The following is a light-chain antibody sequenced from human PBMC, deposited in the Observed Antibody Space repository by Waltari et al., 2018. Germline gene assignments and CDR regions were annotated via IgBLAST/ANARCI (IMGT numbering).Light chain of an antibody. Sequence: QSVLTQPPSASGTPGQRVIISCSGSRSNIGTHTVNWYQQLPGSAPKLLIFADEQRPSGVPDRFSGSKSDTSASLAISGRQSEDEADYYCASWDDTLTVSFGTGTKVIVL. CDR3: ASWDDTLTVS. V-gene: IGLV1-44*01. CDR2: ADE. CDR1: RSNIGTHT. J-gene: IGLJ1*01.